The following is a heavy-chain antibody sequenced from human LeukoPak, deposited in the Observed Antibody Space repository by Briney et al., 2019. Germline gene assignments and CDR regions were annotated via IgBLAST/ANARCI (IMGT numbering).Heavy chain of an antibody. Sequence: PSETLSLTCTVSGDSISTYYWNWIRQPPGRGLEWIGQVYYSGSTNYNPSLQSRVTISPDTSKNQFSLRLTSVTAADTAVYYCVRRRYYDSDGYWYYFDYWGQGTLGTVSS. CDR2: VYYSGST. J-gene: IGHJ4*02. V-gene: IGHV4-59*08. CDR1: GDSISTYY. CDR3: VRRRYYDSDGYWYYFDY. D-gene: IGHD3-22*01.